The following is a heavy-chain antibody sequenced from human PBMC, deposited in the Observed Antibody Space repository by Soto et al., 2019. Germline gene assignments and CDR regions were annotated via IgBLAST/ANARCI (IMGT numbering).Heavy chain of an antibody. CDR3: ARGRPRDFWSGYYPKYYYYGMDV. D-gene: IGHD3-3*01. CDR2: MNPNSGNT. J-gene: IGHJ6*02. CDR1: GYTFTSYD. Sequence: ASVKVSCKASGYTFTSYDINWVRQATGQGLEWMGWMNPNSGNTGYAQKFQGRVTMTRNTSISTAYMELSSLRSEDTAVYYCARGRPRDFWSGYYPKYYYYGMDVWVQGTTVTVSS. V-gene: IGHV1-8*01.